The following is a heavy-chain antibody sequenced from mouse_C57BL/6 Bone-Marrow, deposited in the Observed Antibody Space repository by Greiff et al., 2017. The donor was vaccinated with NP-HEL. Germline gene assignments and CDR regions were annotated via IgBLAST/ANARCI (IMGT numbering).Heavy chain of an antibody. CDR1: GFSLTSYG. CDR2: IWSGGST. Sequence: VMLVESGPGLVQPSQSLSITCTVSGFSLTSYGVHWVRQSPGKGLEWLGVIWSGGSTDYNAAFISRLSISKDNSKSQVFFKMNSLQADDTAIYYCARNYDWEFAYWGQGTLVTVSA. V-gene: IGHV2-2*01. J-gene: IGHJ3*01. D-gene: IGHD4-1*01. CDR3: ARNYDWEFAY.